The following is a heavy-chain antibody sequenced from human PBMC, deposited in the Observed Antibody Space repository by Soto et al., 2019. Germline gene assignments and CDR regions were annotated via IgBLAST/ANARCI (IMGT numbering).Heavy chain of an antibody. CDR1: GYTFTSYG. V-gene: IGHV1-18*01. CDR2: ISAYNGNT. D-gene: IGHD5-18*01. J-gene: IGHJ4*02. CDR3: ASSLLEGYGLEGESD. Sequence: QVQLVQSGAEVKKPGASVKVSCKASGYTFTSYGISWVRQAPGQGLEWMGWISAYNGNTNYAQKLQGRVTMTTDTATSTAYRELRRLRSDDAAVYYCASSLLEGYGLEGESDWGQGTLVTVSS.